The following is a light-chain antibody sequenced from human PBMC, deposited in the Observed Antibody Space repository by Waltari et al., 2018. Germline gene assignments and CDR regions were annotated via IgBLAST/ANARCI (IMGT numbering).Light chain of an antibody. Sequence: QSVLTQPPSASGTPGQRVTIPCSGSSSNIGRNTVTRYQQPPGTAPKLLIYSNNQRPSGVPDRFSGSKSGTSASLAISGLQSEDEADYYCAAWDDSLFWVFGGGTKLTVL. CDR2: SNN. J-gene: IGLJ3*02. CDR1: SSNIGRNT. V-gene: IGLV1-44*01. CDR3: AAWDDSLFWV.